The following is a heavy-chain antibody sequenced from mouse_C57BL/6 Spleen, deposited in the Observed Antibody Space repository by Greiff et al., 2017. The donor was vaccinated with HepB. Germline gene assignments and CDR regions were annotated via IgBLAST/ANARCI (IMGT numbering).Heavy chain of an antibody. CDR2: IDPENGDT. D-gene: IGHD4-1*01. Sequence: VQLQQSGAELVRPGASVKLSCTASGFNIKDDYMHWVKQRPEQGLEWIGWIDPENGDTEYASKFQGKATITADTSSNTAYLQLSSLTSEDTAVYYCTTGTMDYWGQGTSVTVSS. J-gene: IGHJ4*01. CDR3: TTGTMDY. V-gene: IGHV14-4*01. CDR1: GFNIKDDY.